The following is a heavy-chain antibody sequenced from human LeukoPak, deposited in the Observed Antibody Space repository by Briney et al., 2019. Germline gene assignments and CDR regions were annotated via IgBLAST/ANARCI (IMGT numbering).Heavy chain of an antibody. CDR1: GFTFSNYW. V-gene: IGHV3-7*01. D-gene: IGHD2-2*02. Sequence: GESLKISCVTSGFTFSNYWMSWVRQAPGKGLEWVANTKQDGSEKNSVDSVKGRFTISRDNAKNSLYLQMNSLRAEDTAVYYCARDDVVVVPAAIEYYYYYMDVWGKGTTVTVSS. CDR2: TKQDGSEK. CDR3: ARDDVVVVPAAIEYYYYYMDV. J-gene: IGHJ6*03.